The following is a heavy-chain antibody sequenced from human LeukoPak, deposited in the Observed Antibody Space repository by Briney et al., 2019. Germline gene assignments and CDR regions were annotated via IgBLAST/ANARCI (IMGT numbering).Heavy chain of an antibody. Sequence: SETLSLTCAVSGGSFSSYYWTWIRQPPGKGLEWIGEIYHSETTHYNPSLKSRVTISVDTSKNQFSLKLSSVTAADTAVYYCARRYGYYYYYIDVWGKGTTVTVSS. CDR3: ARRYGYYYYYIDV. CDR2: IYHSETT. D-gene: IGHD5-18*01. J-gene: IGHJ6*03. CDR1: GGSFSSYY. V-gene: IGHV4-34*01.